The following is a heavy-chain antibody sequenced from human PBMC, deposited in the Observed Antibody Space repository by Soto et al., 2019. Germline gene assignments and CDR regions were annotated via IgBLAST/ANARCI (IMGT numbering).Heavy chain of an antibody. CDR3: ARGGEVVVVTAALDY. CDR2: VNPSGGHT. D-gene: IGHD2-21*02. CDR1: GDTFTDYY. Sequence: QVQLVQSGAEVKKPGASVKVSCTASGDTFTDYYIHWVRQAPGQGLEWMGTVNPSGGHTTYAQHCLGRSTMTMDTSTSTRYMELTRLTSEDTAVYYGARGGEVVVVTAALDYWGQGTLVTVSS. V-gene: IGHV1-46*01. J-gene: IGHJ4*02.